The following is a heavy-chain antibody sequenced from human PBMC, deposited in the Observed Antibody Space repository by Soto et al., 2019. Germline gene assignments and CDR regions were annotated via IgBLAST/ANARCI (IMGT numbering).Heavy chain of an antibody. J-gene: IGHJ5*02. CDR3: ARRTDTPNWLDP. CDR1: GGSINNYY. D-gene: IGHD2-15*01. Sequence: QVQLQESGPGLVKPSETLSLTCTVSGGSINNYYWTWIRQPPGKGLEWIGYVYHTGNTNYNPSLYGRVTISIDTSKNQFSLKLSAVTAADTAVYYCARRTDTPNWLDPWGQGTLVTVS. CDR2: VYHTGNT. V-gene: IGHV4-59*01.